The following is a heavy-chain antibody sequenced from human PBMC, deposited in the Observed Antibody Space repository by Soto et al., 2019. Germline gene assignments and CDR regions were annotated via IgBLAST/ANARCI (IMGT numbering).Heavy chain of an antibody. J-gene: IGHJ3*02. CDR1: GFTFSGSA. V-gene: IGHV3-73*01. CDR3: TTLSPSYRSSTSCYVHDAFDI. D-gene: IGHD2-2*01. CDR2: IRSKANSYAT. Sequence: GGSLRLSCAASGFTFSGSAMHWVRQASGKGLEWVGRIRSKANSYATAYAASVKGRFTISRDDSKNTAYLQMNSLKTEDTAVYYCTTLSPSYRSSTSCYVHDAFDIWGQGTMVTVSS.